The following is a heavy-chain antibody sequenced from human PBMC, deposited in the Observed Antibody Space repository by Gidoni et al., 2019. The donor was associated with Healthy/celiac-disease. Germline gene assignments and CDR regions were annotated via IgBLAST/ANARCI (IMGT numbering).Heavy chain of an antibody. CDR3: ARDGVVVVAATLDYYYGMDV. J-gene: IGHJ6*02. V-gene: IGHV3-30*04. Sequence: QVQLVESGGGVVQPGRSLRLSCAASGFTFSSYAMHWVRQAPGKGLEWVAVISYDGSNKYYADSVKGRFTISRDNSKNTLYLQMNSLRAEDTAVYYCARDGVVVVAATLDYYYGMDVWGQGTTVTVSS. D-gene: IGHD2-15*01. CDR1: GFTFSSYA. CDR2: ISYDGSNK.